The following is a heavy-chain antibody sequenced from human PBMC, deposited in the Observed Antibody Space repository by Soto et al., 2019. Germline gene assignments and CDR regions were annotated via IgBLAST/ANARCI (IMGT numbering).Heavy chain of an antibody. V-gene: IGHV4-59*11. CDR1: GGSINNHY. Sequence: QVQLQESGPGLVKPSETLSLTCTVSGGSINNHYLSWIRQPPGKGLEWLGYVYYNGITNYNPSLKSRVAMSVDTSQNQVSLNLTSLTAADTDTYYCERAPWYSEYWGKGIKVTVSS. CDR2: VYYNGIT. CDR3: ERAPWYSEY. J-gene: IGHJ4*02.